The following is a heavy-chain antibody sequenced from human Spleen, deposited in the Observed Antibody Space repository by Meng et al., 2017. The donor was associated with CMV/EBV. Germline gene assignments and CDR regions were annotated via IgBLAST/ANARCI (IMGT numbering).Heavy chain of an antibody. D-gene: IGHD2-15*01. Sequence: SGYTFTDYYMHWVRQAPGQGLEWMGWINPKSGGTKYAQKFQGRVTMTSDTPISTAYMELSRLRSDDTAVYYCARPYCHGGSCYSYLDFWGQGTLVTVSS. CDR3: ARPYCHGGSCYSYLDF. V-gene: IGHV1-2*02. CDR2: INPKSGGT. J-gene: IGHJ4*02. CDR1: GYTFTDYY.